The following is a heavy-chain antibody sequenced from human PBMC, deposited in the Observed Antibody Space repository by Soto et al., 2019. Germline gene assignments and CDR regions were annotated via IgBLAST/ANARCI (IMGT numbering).Heavy chain of an antibody. V-gene: IGHV3-23*01. Sequence: PGGSLRLSCAASGFTFSNYAMSWVRQAPGKGLEWVSAISSGVSNTYYADSMKGRFTISRDNSKNTLSLQMNSLSAEDTAVYYCEKMSPHGGNELWGQGTLVTVSS. D-gene: IGHD2-15*01. J-gene: IGHJ1*01. CDR3: EKMSPHGGNEL. CDR2: ISSGVSNT. CDR1: GFTFSNYA.